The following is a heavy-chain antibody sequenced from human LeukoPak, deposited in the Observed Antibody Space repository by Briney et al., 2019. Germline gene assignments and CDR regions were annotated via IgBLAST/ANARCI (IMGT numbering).Heavy chain of an antibody. CDR3: AKSIPLAPGGYDY. J-gene: IGHJ4*02. CDR2: ISWNSGSI. Sequence: GGSLRLSCAASGFTFDDYAMHWVRQAPGKGLEWVSGISWNSGSIGYADSVKGRFTISGDNAKNSLYLQMNSLRAEDTALYYCAKSIPLAPGGYDYWGQGTLVTVSS. D-gene: IGHD2-8*02. CDR1: GFTFDDYA. V-gene: IGHV3-9*01.